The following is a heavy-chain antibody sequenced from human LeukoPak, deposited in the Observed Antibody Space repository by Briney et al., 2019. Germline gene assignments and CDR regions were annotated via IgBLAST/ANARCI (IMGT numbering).Heavy chain of an antibody. CDR3: ARDRRGATDY. J-gene: IGHJ4*02. CDR2: IYYSGST. CDR1: GGSISSYY. Sequence: SETLSLTCTVSGGSISSYYWSWIRQPPGKGLEWIGYIYYSGSTNYNPSLKSRVTISVDTSRNQFSLKLSSVTAADTAVYYCARDRRGATDYWGQGTLVTVSS. D-gene: IGHD5-12*01. V-gene: IGHV4-59*01.